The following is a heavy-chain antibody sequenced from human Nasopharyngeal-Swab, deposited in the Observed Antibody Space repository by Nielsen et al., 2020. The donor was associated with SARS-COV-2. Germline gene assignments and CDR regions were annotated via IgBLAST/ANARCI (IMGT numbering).Heavy chain of an antibody. CDR3: AHYSSGSLSSPRGRGYFDY. CDR1: GGSISSSSYY. CDR2: IYYSGVT. D-gene: IGHD1-26*01. V-gene: IGHV4-39*07. Sequence: SETLSLTCTVSGGSISSSSYYWVWFRQPPGQVLEWLGRIYYSGVTYYNPSLKCRVTISVVTSKNQFSLKLSFVTAPDTAVYYCAHYSSGSLSSPRGRGYFDYWGQGTLVTVSS. J-gene: IGHJ4*02.